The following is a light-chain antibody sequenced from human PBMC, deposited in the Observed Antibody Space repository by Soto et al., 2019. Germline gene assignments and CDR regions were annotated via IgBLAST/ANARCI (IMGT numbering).Light chain of an antibody. CDR3: QKFNSMLS. J-gene: IGKJ4*01. V-gene: IGKV1-33*01. CDR1: HDVSRN. Sequence: DIQMTQSPSSLSASEGDRVTITCQSSHDVSRNLNWFQQKQGEAPQLLIYDASNLERGVPSRFSGSGSGTDFTLTISSLQPEDVVTYYCQKFNSMLSFGGGTEVEIK. CDR2: DAS.